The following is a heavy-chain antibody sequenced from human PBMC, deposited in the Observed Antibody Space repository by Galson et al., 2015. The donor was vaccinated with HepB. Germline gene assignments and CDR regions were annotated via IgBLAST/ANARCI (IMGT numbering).Heavy chain of an antibody. V-gene: IGHV3-15*07. CDR1: GFTFSNAW. CDR2: IKSKTDGGTT. J-gene: IGHJ4*02. D-gene: IGHD3-22*01. CDR3: TTVARRYYYDSSGYYYVDY. Sequence: SLRLSCAASGFTFSNAWMNWVRQAPGKGLEWVGRIKSKTDGGTTDYAAPVKGRFTISRDDSKNTLYLQMNSLKTEDTAVYYCTTVARRYYYDSSGYYYVDYWGQGTLVTVSS.